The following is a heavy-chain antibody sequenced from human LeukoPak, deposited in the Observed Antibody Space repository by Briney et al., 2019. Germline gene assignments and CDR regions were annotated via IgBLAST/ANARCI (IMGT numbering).Heavy chain of an antibody. Sequence: SEILSLTCTVSGGSISSYYWSWIRQPPGKGLEWIGYIYYSGSTSYNPSLKSRVTISVDTSKNQFSLKLSSVTAADTAVYYCARAPPYRPVAVAGDLDNWFDHWGQGTLVTVSS. J-gene: IGHJ5*02. CDR3: ARAPPYRPVAVAGDLDNWFDH. V-gene: IGHV4-59*01. CDR1: GGSISSYY. D-gene: IGHD6-19*01. CDR2: IYYSGST.